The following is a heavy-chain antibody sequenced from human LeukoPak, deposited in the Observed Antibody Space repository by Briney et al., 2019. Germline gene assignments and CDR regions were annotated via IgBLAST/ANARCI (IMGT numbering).Heavy chain of an antibody. CDR1: GGSFSGYY. CDR3: ARHPTYYSMVRFDP. J-gene: IGHJ5*02. V-gene: IGHV4-34*01. Sequence: ASETLSLTCAVYGGSFSGYYWNWIRQPPGKGLEWIGEINHRGSTKYNPSLESPVTMSVDTSNNQFSLKLSSVTAADTAVYYCARHPTYYSMVRFDPWGQGTLVTVSS. D-gene: IGHD3-10*01. CDR2: INHRGST.